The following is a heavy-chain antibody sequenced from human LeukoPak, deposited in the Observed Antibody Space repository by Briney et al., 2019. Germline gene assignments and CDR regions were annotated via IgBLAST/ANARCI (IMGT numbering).Heavy chain of an antibody. V-gene: IGHV6-1*01. Sequence: SQTLSLTCAISGDSVSSNSAAWNWIRQSPSRGLEWLGRTYYRSKWYNDYAVSVKSRITINPDTSKNQFSLQLNSVTPEDTAVYYCAREVRVYSGSYSRAFDIWGQGTMVTVSP. CDR2: TYYRSKWYN. CDR3: AREVRVYSGSYSRAFDI. CDR1: GDSVSSNSAA. J-gene: IGHJ3*02. D-gene: IGHD1-26*01.